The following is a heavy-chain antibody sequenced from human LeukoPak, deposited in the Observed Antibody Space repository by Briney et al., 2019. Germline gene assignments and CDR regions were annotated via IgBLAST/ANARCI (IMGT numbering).Heavy chain of an antibody. V-gene: IGHV3-23*01. CDR3: AKTSRANSAYDSPFDY. J-gene: IGHJ4*02. Sequence: GGSLRLSCAASGFTFSSYAMTWVRQPPGKGLEWVSGVRGTGTDTYYADSVKGRFTISRDNSKNTLYLQMNSLRAEDTAIYYCAKTSRANSAYDSPFDYWGQGTLVTVSS. D-gene: IGHD5-12*01. CDR2: VRGTGTDT. CDR1: GFTFSSYA.